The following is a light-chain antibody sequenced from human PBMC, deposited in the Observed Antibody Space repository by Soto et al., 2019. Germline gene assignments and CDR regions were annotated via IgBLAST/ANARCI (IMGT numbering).Light chain of an antibody. CDR3: QQLDSYPRT. CDR1: QIISGY. V-gene: IGKV1-9*01. J-gene: IGKJ3*01. CDR2: GVS. Sequence: DIQLTHSPSRLSASVGDRVTITCRASQIISGYLNWYQQKPGKAPNLLIFGVSRLQSGVPSRFSGSGSGTEFTLTISSLQPDDFATYYCQQLDSYPRTFGPGTNVDI.